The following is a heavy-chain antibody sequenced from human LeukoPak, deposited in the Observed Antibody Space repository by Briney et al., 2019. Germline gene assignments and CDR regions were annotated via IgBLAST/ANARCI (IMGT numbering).Heavy chain of an antibody. V-gene: IGHV3-66*01. J-gene: IGHJ4*02. D-gene: IGHD3-22*01. Sequence: GGSLRLSCAASGFTVSRNSMGWVRQAPGKGLEWVSVIYSGGKTYFADSVKGRFIISRDNSKNTLYLQMNSLRAEDTAVYYCATTPRPEYFSDSSGFDYWGQGTLVTVSS. CDR1: GFTVSRNS. CDR3: ATTPRPEYFSDSSGFDY. CDR2: IYSGGKT.